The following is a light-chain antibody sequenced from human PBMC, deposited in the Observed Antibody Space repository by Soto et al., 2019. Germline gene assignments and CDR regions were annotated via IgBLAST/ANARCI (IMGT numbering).Light chain of an antibody. CDR2: QDS. CDR1: KLGDKH. Sequence: SYELTQPPSVSVSPGQTASITCSGNKLGDKHACWYQQKPGQSPVLVIYQDSERPSGIPERLSGSNSGNTATLTISGTQAMDEGDYYCQAWDSSTVVFGGGTKVTVL. V-gene: IGLV3-1*01. J-gene: IGLJ2*01. CDR3: QAWDSSTVV.